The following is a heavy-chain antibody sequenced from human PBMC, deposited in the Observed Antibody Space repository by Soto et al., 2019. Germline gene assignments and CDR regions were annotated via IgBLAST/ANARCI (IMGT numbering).Heavy chain of an antibody. D-gene: IGHD2-8*01. Sequence: GGSLRLSCVASRFSFSSYEMSWVRQAAGKGLEWVSRVSLTGDRTNYAGSVKGRFTVSRDNFKNTLYLEMDGLRPEDTAIYYCARGGGYCTPTSCAIDSWGRGTPVTVSS. J-gene: IGHJ4*02. CDR2: VSLTGDRT. V-gene: IGHV3-23*01. CDR1: RFSFSSYE. CDR3: ARGGGYCTPTSCAIDS.